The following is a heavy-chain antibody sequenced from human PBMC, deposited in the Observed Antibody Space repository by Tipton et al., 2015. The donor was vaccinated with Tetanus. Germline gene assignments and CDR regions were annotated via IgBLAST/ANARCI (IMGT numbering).Heavy chain of an antibody. V-gene: IGHV4-31*03. CDR2: ISNSGST. J-gene: IGHJ6*01. Sequence: TLSLTCTVSGGSISSDGAYWSWIRQHPGEGLEWIGYISNSGSTYYNPPLKSRVTISVDTSQKQISLKVNSVTAADTAVYYCARDRITGPTGRYYAMDVWGQGTTVTVSS. D-gene: IGHD1-7*01. CDR3: ARDRITGPTGRYYAMDV. CDR1: GGSISSDGAY.